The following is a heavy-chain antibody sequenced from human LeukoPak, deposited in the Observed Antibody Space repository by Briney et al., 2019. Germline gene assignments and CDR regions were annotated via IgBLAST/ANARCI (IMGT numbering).Heavy chain of an antibody. CDR1: GFTFSSFG. CDR2: ISGSGGST. CDR3: ARGPSGYHNT. Sequence: GGTLRLSCAASGFTFSSFGMSWVRQAPGKGLEWVSAISGSGGSTYYADSVKGRFTISRDNSKNTLYLQMNSLRAEDTAVYYCARGPSGYHNTGGQGTLVTVSS. J-gene: IGHJ4*02. V-gene: IGHV3-23*01. D-gene: IGHD5-12*01.